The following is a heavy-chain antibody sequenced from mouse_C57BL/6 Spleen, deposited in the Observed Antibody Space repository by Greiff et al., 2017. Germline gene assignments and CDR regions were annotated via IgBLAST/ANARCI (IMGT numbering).Heavy chain of an antibody. J-gene: IGHJ1*03. CDR2: IYPGSGNT. CDR1: GYTFTDYY. V-gene: IGHV1-76*01. Sequence: VQLVESGAELVRPGASVKLSCKASGYTFTDYYINWVKQRPGQGLEWIARIYPGSGNTYYNEKFKGKATLTAEKSSSTAYMQLSSLTSEDSAVYFCARQWKGYFDVWGTGTTVTVSS. CDR3: ARQWKGYFDV.